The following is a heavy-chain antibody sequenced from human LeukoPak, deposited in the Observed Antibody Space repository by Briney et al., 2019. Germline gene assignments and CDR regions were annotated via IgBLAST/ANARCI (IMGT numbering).Heavy chain of an antibody. D-gene: IGHD3-22*01. V-gene: IGHV1-18*01. CDR3: ARGSGYSPVYYFDY. CDR2: ISAYNGNT. CDR1: GYTFTSYG. Sequence: VASVKVSCRASGYTFTSYGISWVRQAPGQGLEWMGWISAYNGNTNYAQKLQGRVTMTTDTSTRTAYRGLRSLRSDDTAMSYCARGSGYSPVYYFDYWGQGTLVTVSS. J-gene: IGHJ4*02.